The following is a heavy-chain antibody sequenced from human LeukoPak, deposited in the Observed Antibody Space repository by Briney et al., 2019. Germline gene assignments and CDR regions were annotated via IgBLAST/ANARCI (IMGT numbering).Heavy chain of an antibody. CDR2: INSDGSST. D-gene: IGHD6-19*01. V-gene: IGHV3-74*01. J-gene: IGHJ4*02. CDR3: ARGRWSSSGWYVDY. Sequence: GGSLRLSCAASGFTFSSYWMHWVRQAPGKGLVWVSRINSDGSSTSYADSVKGRFTISRDNAKNTLYLQMNSLRAEDAAVYYCARGRWSSSGWYVDYWGQGTLVTVSS. CDR1: GFTFSSYW.